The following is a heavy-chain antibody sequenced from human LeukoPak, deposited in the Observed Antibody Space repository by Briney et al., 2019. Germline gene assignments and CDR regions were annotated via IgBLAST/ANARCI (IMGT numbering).Heavy chain of an antibody. CDR2: ITGGGEST. CDR1: GFTFEASA. Sequence: GGSLRLSCAASGFTFEASAMSWVRQAPGKGLEWVADITGGGESTYYAASVKGRFTISCDNCKETLFLQVNSQRAEDTFVYFCAKSIRDQLLCGFNYWGQGIVVTVSS. D-gene: IGHD2-2*01. V-gene: IGHV3-23*01. CDR3: AKSIRDQLLCGFNY. J-gene: IGHJ4*02.